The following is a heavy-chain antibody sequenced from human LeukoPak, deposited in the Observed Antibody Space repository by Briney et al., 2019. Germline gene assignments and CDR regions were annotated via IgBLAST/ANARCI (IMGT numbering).Heavy chain of an antibody. CDR3: ARGYCSSTSCYWRFGWFDP. J-gene: IGHJ5*02. V-gene: IGHV3-7*03. Sequence: GGSLRLSWAASGFTFSSYMMTWVRQAPGKGLEWVANIKPDGGEKFYVDSVRGRFTISRDNAKNSLYLQMNSLRAEDTAVYYCARGYCSSTSCYWRFGWFDPWGQGTLVTVSS. D-gene: IGHD2-2*01. CDR2: IKPDGGEK. CDR1: GFTFSSYM.